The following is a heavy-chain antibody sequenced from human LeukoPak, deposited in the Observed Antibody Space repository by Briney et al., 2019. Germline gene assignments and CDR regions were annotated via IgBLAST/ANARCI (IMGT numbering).Heavy chain of an antibody. Sequence: GGSLRLSCAASDFSFITYAMSWVRQAPGKGLEWVAFIRYDGSNKYYADSVKGRFTISRDNSKNTLYLQMNSLRAEDTAVYYCAKGYGSGSLAALFDYWGQGTLVTVSS. V-gene: IGHV3-30*02. CDR3: AKGYGSGSLAALFDY. CDR1: DFSFITYA. J-gene: IGHJ4*02. CDR2: IRYDGSNK. D-gene: IGHD3-10*01.